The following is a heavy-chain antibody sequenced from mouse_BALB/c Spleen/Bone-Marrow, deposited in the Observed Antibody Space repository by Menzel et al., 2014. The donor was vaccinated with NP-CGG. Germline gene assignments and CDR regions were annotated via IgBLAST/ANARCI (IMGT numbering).Heavy chain of an antibody. J-gene: IGHJ4*01. CDR3: ARNSGAMDY. D-gene: IGHD3-1*01. Sequence: QVQLQQSGAELVRPWSSVKISCKASGYAFSRYWMNWVKQRLGQGLAWIGQIYPGVVHTNYNGKFKGKATLTADKSSSTAYIQLSSITSEDTAVYFCARNSGAMDYWGQGTSVTVSS. CDR2: IYPGVVHT. CDR1: GYAFSRYW. V-gene: IGHV1-80*01.